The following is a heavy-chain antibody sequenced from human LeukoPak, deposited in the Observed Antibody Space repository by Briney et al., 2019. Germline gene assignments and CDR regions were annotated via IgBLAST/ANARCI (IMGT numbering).Heavy chain of an antibody. CDR1: GFTFTNAW. J-gene: IGHJ4*02. CDR2: IKRKSDGGTP. Sequence: GGSLRLSCAASGFTFTNAWMSWVRQAPAKGLEWVGRIKRKSDGGTPDNAAPVKGRFTISRDNAQNSLYLQMNSLRAEDTALYYCAKQWELALDYWGQGTLVTVSS. V-gene: IGHV3-15*05. CDR3: AKQWELALDY. D-gene: IGHD1-26*01.